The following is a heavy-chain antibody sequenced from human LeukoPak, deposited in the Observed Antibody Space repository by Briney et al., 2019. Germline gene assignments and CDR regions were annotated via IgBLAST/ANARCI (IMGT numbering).Heavy chain of an antibody. CDR3: ARSIIGTRSKFDY. CDR2: IYYSGST. Sequence: PSETLSLTCTVSGGSISSYYWSWIRQPPGKRLEWIGHIYYSGSTNYNPSLKSRVTISVDTSKNQFSLKLSSVTAADTAVYSCARSIIGTRSKFDYWGQGTLVTVSS. V-gene: IGHV4-59*08. CDR1: GGSISSYY. J-gene: IGHJ4*02. D-gene: IGHD1/OR15-1a*01.